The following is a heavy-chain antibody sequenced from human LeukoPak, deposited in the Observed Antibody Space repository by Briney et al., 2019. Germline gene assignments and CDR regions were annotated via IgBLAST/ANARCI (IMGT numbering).Heavy chain of an antibody. J-gene: IGHJ4*02. CDR2: ISSSGSTI. V-gene: IGHV3-48*01. D-gene: IGHD5-12*01. CDR3: AREFLSGYVGGLDY. Sequence: PGGSLRLSCAASGLSFSSYGMSWVRQAPGKGLEWVSYISSSGSTIYYADSVKGRFTISRDNSKNTLYLQMNSLRAEDTAVYYCAREFLSGYVGGLDYWGQGTLVTVSS. CDR1: GLSFSSYG.